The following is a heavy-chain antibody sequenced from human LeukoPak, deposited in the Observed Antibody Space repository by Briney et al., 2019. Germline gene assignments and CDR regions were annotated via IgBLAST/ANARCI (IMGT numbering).Heavy chain of an antibody. J-gene: IGHJ5*02. CDR1: GFTFSSYA. Sequence: GGSLRLSCAASGFTFSSYAMHWVRQAPGKGLEWVAVISYDGSNKYYADSVKGRFTISRDNSKNTLYLQMNSLRAEDTAVYYCARVTRGNWFDPWGQGTLVTVSS. CDR2: ISYDGSNK. V-gene: IGHV3-30-3*01. D-gene: IGHD3-10*01. CDR3: ARVTRGNWFDP.